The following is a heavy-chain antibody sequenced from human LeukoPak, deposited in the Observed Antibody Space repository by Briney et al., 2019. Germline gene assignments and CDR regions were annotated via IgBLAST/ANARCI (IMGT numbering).Heavy chain of an antibody. CDR1: GFVYSAFW. CDR2: ISANGGST. D-gene: IGHD5-12*01. CDR3: ARKALGYRLAYGDY. J-gene: IGHJ4*02. Sequence: PGGSLRLSCAASGFVYSAFWMSWVRQAPGKGLEWVSAISANGGSTFYADSVKGRFTVSRDSSKDTLYLQMNSLRAEDTAVYFCARKALGYRLAYGDYWGQGTLVTVSS. V-gene: IGHV3-23*01.